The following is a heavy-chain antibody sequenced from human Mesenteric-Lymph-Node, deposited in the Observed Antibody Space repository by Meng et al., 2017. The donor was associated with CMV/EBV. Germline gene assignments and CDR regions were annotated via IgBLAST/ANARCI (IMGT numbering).Heavy chain of an antibody. CDR2: IYYTGRT. CDR3: ASSGVIAAAGTDY. D-gene: IGHD6-13*01. Sequence: SGGSISRGGYYWSWIRQHPEKGLEWIGYIYYTGRTSYNPSLWSRVVMSVDTSKNQFSLNLSSVTAADTAVYYCASSGVIAAAGTDYWGQGTLVTVSS. V-gene: IGHV4-31*02. CDR1: GGSISRGGYY. J-gene: IGHJ4*02.